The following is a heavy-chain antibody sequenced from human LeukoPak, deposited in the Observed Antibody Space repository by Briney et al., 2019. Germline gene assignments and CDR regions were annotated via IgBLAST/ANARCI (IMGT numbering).Heavy chain of an antibody. Sequence: PSETLSLTCAVSGGSISSGGYSWSWIRQPPGKGPEWIGYIYHSGSTYYNPSLKSRVTISVDRSKNQFSLKLSSATAADTAVYYCARHENPWARFDPWGQGTLVTVSS. D-gene: IGHD1-14*01. CDR3: ARHENPWARFDP. V-gene: IGHV4-30-2*01. CDR1: GGSISSGGYS. CDR2: IYHSGST. J-gene: IGHJ5*02.